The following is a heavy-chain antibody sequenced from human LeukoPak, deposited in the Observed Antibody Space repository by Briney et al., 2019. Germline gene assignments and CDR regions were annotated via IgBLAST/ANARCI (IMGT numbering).Heavy chain of an antibody. CDR3: ARDYYDSSGYYYPFDY. V-gene: IGHV1-69*04. D-gene: IGHD3-22*01. Sequence: SVKVSCKASGGTFSSYAISWVRQAPGQGLEWMGRIIPILGIANYAQKFQGRVTITADKSTSTAYMELSSLRSEDTAVYYCARDYYDSSGYYYPFDYWGQGTLVTVSS. CDR2: IIPILGIA. CDR1: GGTFSSYA. J-gene: IGHJ4*02.